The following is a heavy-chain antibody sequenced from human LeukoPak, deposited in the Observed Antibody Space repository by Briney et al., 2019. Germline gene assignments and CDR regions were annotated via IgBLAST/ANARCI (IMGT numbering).Heavy chain of an antibody. J-gene: IGHJ4*02. Sequence: GGSPRLSCAASGFTLSSYAMSWVRHAPGRGLEWVSDISGSGGSTYYADSLKGRFTISRDNSKNTLYLQMNSLRAEDTAVYYCAKLPVYYYDSSGYYDYWGQGTLVTDSS. V-gene: IGHV3-23*01. CDR3: AKLPVYYYDSSGYYDY. D-gene: IGHD3-22*01. CDR1: GFTLSSYA. CDR2: ISGSGGST.